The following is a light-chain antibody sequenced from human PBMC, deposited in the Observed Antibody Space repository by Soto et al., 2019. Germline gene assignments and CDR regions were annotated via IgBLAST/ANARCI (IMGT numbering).Light chain of an antibody. CDR3: GTWDSSLSAV. J-gene: IGLJ1*01. CDR1: SSNIGNNF. Sequence: QSVLTQPPSVSAAPGQKVTISCSGSSSNIGNNFVSWYQQLPGAAPTLLIFDDNKRPSGIPDRFSGSKSGTSATLGITGLQTGDEADYYCGTWDSSLSAVFGTGTKVTVL. CDR2: DDN. V-gene: IGLV1-51*01.